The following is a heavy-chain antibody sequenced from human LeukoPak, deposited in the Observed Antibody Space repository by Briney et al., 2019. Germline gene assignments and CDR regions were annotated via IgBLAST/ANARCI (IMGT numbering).Heavy chain of an antibody. CDR3: ARGPVSGSYVY. CDR1: GYTFTSYY. V-gene: IGHV1-46*01. D-gene: IGHD1-26*01. J-gene: IGHJ4*02. CDR2: INPSGGDT. Sequence: GASVKVSCKASGYTFTSYYMHWVRQAPGQGLEWMGIINPSGGDTSYAQKFQGRLTMTRDTSTNTVYMELTSLRSEDTAVYYCARGPVSGSYVYWGQGTLLTVSS.